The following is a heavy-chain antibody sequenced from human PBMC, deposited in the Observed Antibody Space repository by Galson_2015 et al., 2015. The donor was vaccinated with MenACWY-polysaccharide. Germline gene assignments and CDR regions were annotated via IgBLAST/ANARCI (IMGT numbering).Heavy chain of an antibody. CDR2: IGGSGSNT. D-gene: IGHD2-2*01. Sequence: SLRLSCAASGFTFSNYAMSWVRQAPGKGLEWVSTIGGSGSNTHCADPVKGRFTISRDNSKNTLSLQMNSLRAEDTAVYYCARVRYSTGKYQFDYWGQGTLVAVSS. CDR1: GFTFSNYA. V-gene: IGHV3-23*01. J-gene: IGHJ4*02. CDR3: ARVRYSTGKYQFDY.